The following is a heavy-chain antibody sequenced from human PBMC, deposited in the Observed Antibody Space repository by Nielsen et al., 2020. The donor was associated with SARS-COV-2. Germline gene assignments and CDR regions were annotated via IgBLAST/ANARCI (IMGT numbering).Heavy chain of an antibody. D-gene: IGHD6-19*01. Sequence: ASVKVSCKVSGYTLTELSMHWVRQAPGKGLEWMGGFDPEDGETIYAQKFQGRVTMTEDTSTDTAYMELRSLRSDDTAVYYCARDKPEWLVPGYYYGMDVWGQGTTVTVSS. J-gene: IGHJ6*02. CDR1: GYTLTELS. CDR3: ARDKPEWLVPGYYYGMDV. V-gene: IGHV1-24*01. CDR2: FDPEDGET.